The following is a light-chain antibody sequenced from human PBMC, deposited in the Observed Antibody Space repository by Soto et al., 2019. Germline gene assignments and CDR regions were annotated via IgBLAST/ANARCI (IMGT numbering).Light chain of an antibody. CDR2: AAS. J-gene: IGKJ1*01. Sequence: IQMTQAPSSLSASVGDRVTSTCRASQAIRDDLAWYQQKPGKAPNLLIYAASNLKGGVTSRFSGSGSGTYFTLTISSLQSEAFATYCCLQDYNYPRAFGQGTKVDI. CDR1: QAIRDD. V-gene: IGKV1-6*01. CDR3: LQDYNYPRA.